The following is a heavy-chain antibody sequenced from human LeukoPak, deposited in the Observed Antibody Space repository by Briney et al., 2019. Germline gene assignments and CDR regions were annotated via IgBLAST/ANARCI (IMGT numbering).Heavy chain of an antibody. CDR3: ARGSEDRGVYDY. D-gene: IGHD3-10*01. Sequence: GGSLRLSCAASGFTFSSYAMNWARQAPGKGLEWVASINHNGNVNYYVDSVKGRFTISRDNAKNSLYLQMSNLRAEDTAVYYCARGSEDRGVYDYWGQGTLVTVSS. CDR2: INHNGNVN. J-gene: IGHJ4*02. CDR1: GFTFSSYA. V-gene: IGHV3-7*03.